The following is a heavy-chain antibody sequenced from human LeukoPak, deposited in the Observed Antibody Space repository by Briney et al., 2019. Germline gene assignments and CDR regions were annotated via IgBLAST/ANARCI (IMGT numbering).Heavy chain of an antibody. CDR1: GDSVSSNTAA. CDR3: AREVAGTWAFDI. CDR2: TFYRSNWYD. J-gene: IGHJ3*02. Sequence: SQTLSLTCAISGDSVSSNTAAWNWIRQSPSRGLEWLGRTFYRSNWYDDYAASVKSRITINPDTSKNQFHLHLKSVTPEDTAVYYCAREVAGTWAFDIWGQGTRVTVSS. V-gene: IGHV6-1*01. D-gene: IGHD6-19*01.